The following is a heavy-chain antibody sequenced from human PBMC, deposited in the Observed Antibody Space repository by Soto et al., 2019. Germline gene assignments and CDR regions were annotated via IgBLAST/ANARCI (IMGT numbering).Heavy chain of an antibody. D-gene: IGHD1-26*01. CDR1: GVAISSSRCH. Sequence: PSETLSLTCTVSGVAISSSRCHWGWIRQPPGKGLEWIASIKYSETTFYNPSLKTRVTLSVDTSKNQFALKLSSVTAAETAVYDGARHGITGSYYDAFDIWGKGTIVT. V-gene: IGHV4-39*01. CDR2: IKYSETT. J-gene: IGHJ3*02. CDR3: ARHGITGSYYDAFDI.